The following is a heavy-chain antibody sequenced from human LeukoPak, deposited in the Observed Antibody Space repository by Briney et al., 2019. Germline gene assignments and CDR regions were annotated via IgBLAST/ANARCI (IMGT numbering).Heavy chain of an antibody. Sequence: GGSLRLSCAASGFTVSSSYMNWVRQAPGKGLEWVSAISGSGGSTYYADSVKGRFTISRDNSKNTLYLQMNSLRAEDTAVYYCAKPRPSYSSSWYDHWGQGTLVTVSS. CDR3: AKPRPSYSSSWYDH. CDR1: GFTVSSSY. CDR2: ISGSGGST. J-gene: IGHJ5*02. V-gene: IGHV3-23*01. D-gene: IGHD6-13*01.